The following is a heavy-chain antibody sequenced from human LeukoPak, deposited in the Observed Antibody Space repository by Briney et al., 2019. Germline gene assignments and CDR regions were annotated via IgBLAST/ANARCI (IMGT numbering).Heavy chain of an antibody. J-gene: IGHJ4*02. V-gene: IGHV1-69*13. D-gene: IGHD2-15*01. CDR2: IIPIFGTA. Sequence: ASVKVSCKASGGSFSSHAINWVRQAPGQGLGWMGGIIPIFGTANYAQKFQDRVTITAAESMSTVYMELSSLRSEDTAVYYCASCYCSGGSCSDYWGQGTLVTVSS. CDR1: GGSFSSHA. CDR3: ASCYCSGGSCSDY.